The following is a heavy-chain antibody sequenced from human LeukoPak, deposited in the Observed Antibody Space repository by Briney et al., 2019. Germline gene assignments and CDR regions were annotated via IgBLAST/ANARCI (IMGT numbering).Heavy chain of an antibody. CDR2: MNPNSGNT. CDR3: AASGGRVTFGY. CDR1: GYTFTSYD. J-gene: IGHJ4*02. V-gene: IGHV1-8*01. Sequence: ASVKVSCKASGYTFTSYDINWVRQAPGQGLECMGWMNPNSGNTGYAQKFQGRATMTRNTSISTAYMELSSLRSEDTAVYYCAASGGRVTFGYWGQGTLVTVSS. D-gene: IGHD3-16*01.